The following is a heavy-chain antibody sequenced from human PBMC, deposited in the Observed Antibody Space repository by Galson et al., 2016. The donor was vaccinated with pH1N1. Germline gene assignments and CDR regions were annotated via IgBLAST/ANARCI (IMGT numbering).Heavy chain of an antibody. J-gene: IGHJ4*02. CDR1: GFTFSSYG. V-gene: IGHV3-30*03. Sequence: SLRLSCAASGFTFSSYGMHWVRQAPGKGLEWLAVISYDGSMKYYADSVKGRFLISRDNSRNTVYVQMNSLRTDDTAVYSWAIEGYSGNYRLYYFDYWGQGPRVTVSS. D-gene: IGHD1-26*01. CDR2: ISYDGSMK. CDR3: AIEGYSGNYRLYYFDY.